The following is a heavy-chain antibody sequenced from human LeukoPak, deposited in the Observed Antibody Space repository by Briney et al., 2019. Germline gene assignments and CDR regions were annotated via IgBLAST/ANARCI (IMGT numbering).Heavy chain of an antibody. D-gene: IGHD5-18*01. Sequence: SAPTLAKPTQTLTLTCTFSGFSLSTRGVGVGWIRQPPGKALEWLALIYWDDDKRYSPSLKSRLTITKDTSKNQVVLTITNMDPADTATYYCAHSVLRHLWLRGWFDPWGQGTLVTVSS. J-gene: IGHJ5*02. CDR3: AHSVLRHLWLRGWFDP. V-gene: IGHV2-5*02. CDR1: GFSLSTRGVG. CDR2: IYWDDDK.